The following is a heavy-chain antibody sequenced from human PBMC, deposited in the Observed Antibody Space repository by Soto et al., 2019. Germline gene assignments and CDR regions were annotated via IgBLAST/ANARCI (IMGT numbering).Heavy chain of an antibody. CDR1: GFTFSSYG. CDR3: AKGGGYGGGWYGTDY. V-gene: IGHV3-30*18. CDR2: ISYDGSNK. J-gene: IGHJ4*02. Sequence: QVQLVESGGGVVQPGRSLRLSCAASGFTFSSYGMHWVRQAPGKGLEWVAVISYDGSNKYYADSVKGRFTISRDNSKNTLYRKRDGGRGGEAAVYYWAKGGGYGGGWYGTDYGGQGPLVPFPS. D-gene: IGHD6-19*01.